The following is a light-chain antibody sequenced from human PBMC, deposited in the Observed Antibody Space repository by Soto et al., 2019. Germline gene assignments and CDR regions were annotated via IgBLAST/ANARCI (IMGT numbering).Light chain of an antibody. J-gene: IGLJ2*01. CDR2: EGS. V-gene: IGLV2-23*01. CDR1: SSDVGSYNL. Sequence: QSVLTQPASVSGSPGQSITISCTGTSSDVGSYNLVSWYQQHPGKAPKLMIYEGSKRPSGVSNRFSGSKSGNTVSLTISGLQAEDEADYYCCSYAGSSLRVFGGGTKLTVL. CDR3: CSYAGSSLRV.